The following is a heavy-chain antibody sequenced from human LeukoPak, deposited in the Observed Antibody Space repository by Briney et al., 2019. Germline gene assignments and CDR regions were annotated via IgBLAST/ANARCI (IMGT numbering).Heavy chain of an antibody. CDR1: GFSIGDYW. J-gene: IGHJ5*02. CDR2: INQDEGSK. D-gene: IGHD3-22*01. CDR3: WHPMTQGAVS. V-gene: IGHV3-7*01. Sequence: GSLRLSCAASGFSIGDYWMSWVRQAPGKGLEWVANINQDEGSKDYVDSVKGRFTISRDNAKNSLYLQMNSLRAEDTAVYYCWHPMTQGAVSWGQGTLVTVSS.